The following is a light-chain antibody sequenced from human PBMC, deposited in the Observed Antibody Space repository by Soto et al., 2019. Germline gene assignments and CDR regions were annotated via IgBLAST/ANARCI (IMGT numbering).Light chain of an antibody. CDR2: KAS. V-gene: IGKV1-5*03. J-gene: IGKJ2*01. CDR1: QSINSW. Sequence: DIQLTQSPSTLSASVGDRVTITCRASQSINSWLAWYQQRPGKAPKLLIYKASSLQSGVPSRFSGSVSGTEFTLTISRLQPDDFATYYCQQYNSYPHTFGQGTKLEIK. CDR3: QQYNSYPHT.